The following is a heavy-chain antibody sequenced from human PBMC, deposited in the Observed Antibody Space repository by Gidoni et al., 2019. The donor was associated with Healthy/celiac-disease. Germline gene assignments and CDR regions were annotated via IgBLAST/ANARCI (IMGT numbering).Heavy chain of an antibody. J-gene: IGHJ4*02. D-gene: IGHD3-22*01. V-gene: IGHV3-23*01. CDR2: ISGSGGST. CDR3: AKALSYYYDSSGYYYFDY. CDR1: GFTFSSYA. Sequence: EVQLLESGGGLVQPGGSLRRSCSASGFTFSSYAIGWVRQAPGKGLEWGSAISGSGGSTYYADSVKGRFTISRDNSKNTLYLQMNSLRAEDTAVYYCAKALSYYYDSSGYYYFDYWGQGTLVTVSS.